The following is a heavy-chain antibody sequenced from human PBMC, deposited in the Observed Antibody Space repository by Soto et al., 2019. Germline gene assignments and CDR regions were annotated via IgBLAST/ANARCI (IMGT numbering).Heavy chain of an antibody. J-gene: IGHJ4*02. Sequence: QVQLQESGPGLVKPSETLSLTCTVSGGSISGGYYWTWIRQHPRKGLEWIGYIYYTGSTYYNPSLKSRITISVDASKNQYSLRLSSVTAADRGRDYCGRLGGVDGALWFDYWGQGTLVTVSS. CDR1: GGSISGGYY. D-gene: IGHD1-26*01. CDR3: GRLGGVDGALWFDY. V-gene: IGHV4-31*03. CDR2: IYYTGST.